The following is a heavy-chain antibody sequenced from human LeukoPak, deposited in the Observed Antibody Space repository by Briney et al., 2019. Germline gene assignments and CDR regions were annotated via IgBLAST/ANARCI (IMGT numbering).Heavy chain of an antibody. J-gene: IGHJ4*02. CDR2: IYTSGST. Sequence: SETLSLTCTVSGYSISSGYYWGWIRQPAGKGLEWIGRIYTSGSTNYNPSLKSRVTMSVDTSKNQFSLKLSSVTAADTAVYYCARAVGSIISFWGQGTLVTVSS. CDR3: ARAVGSIISF. V-gene: IGHV4-61*02. CDR1: GYSISSGYY. D-gene: IGHD3-16*01.